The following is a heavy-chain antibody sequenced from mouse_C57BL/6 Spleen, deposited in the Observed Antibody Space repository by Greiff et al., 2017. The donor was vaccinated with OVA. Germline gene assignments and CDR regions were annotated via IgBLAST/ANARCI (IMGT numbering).Heavy chain of an antibody. Sequence: VQLQQSGPELVKPGASVKISCKASGYTFTDYYMNWVKQSHGKSLEWIGDINPNNGGTSYNQKFKGKATLTVDKSSSTAYMELRSLTSEDSAVYYCARCWDGPYHFDYWGQGTTLTVSS. J-gene: IGHJ2*01. V-gene: IGHV1-26*01. CDR2: INPNNGGT. D-gene: IGHD4-1*01. CDR1: GYTFTDYY. CDR3: ARCWDGPYHFDY.